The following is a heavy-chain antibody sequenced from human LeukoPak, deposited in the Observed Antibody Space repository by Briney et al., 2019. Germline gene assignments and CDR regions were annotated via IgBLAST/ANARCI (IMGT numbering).Heavy chain of an antibody. CDR3: ARDHYGDWKGGHDY. J-gene: IGHJ4*02. CDR1: GFTVSSNY. Sequence: GGSLRLSCAASGFTVSSNYMSWVRQAPGKGLEWVSVIYSGGSTYYADSVKGRFTISRDNSKNTLYLQMNSLRAEDTAVYYCARDHYGDWKGGHDYWGQGTLVTVSS. CDR2: IYSGGST. V-gene: IGHV3-53*01. D-gene: IGHD4-17*01.